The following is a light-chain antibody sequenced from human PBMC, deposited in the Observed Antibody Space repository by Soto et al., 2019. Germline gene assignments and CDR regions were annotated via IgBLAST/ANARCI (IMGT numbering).Light chain of an antibody. CDR2: DTS. Sequence: EIVLTQSPGTLSLSPGERSTLACRASETVSSSFLAWYQQKPGQTPRLLISDTSSRATGIPDRFSGSGSVTDFTLTISRLEPEDFAVYYCQQYRSSPLTFGGGTKVDIK. V-gene: IGKV3-20*01. CDR1: ETVSSSF. J-gene: IGKJ4*01. CDR3: QQYRSSPLT.